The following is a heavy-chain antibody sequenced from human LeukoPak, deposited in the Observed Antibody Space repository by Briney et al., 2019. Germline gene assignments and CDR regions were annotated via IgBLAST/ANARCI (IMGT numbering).Heavy chain of an antibody. CDR2: IRQDGSEK. CDR3: ARDGTAAGLYFDL. Sequence: SGGSLRLSCEVSGFTFTDYWMNLVRQAPGKGPEWVASIRQDGSEKIYVDSVKGRFTISRDNTKNSLSLQLNGLTAEDTAVYYCARDGTAAGLYFDLWGQGTLVTVSS. D-gene: IGHD6-13*01. V-gene: IGHV3-7*01. CDR1: GFTFTDYW. J-gene: IGHJ4*01.